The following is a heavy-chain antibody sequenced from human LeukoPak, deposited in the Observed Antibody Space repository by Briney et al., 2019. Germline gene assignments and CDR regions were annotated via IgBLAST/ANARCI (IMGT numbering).Heavy chain of an antibody. J-gene: IGHJ2*01. Sequence: PSQTLSLTCTVSGGSISSGGYYWSWIRQPPGKGLEWIGYIYHSGSTYYNPSLKSRVTISVDRSKNQFSLKLSSVTAADTAVYYCARVCGTSCYSYWYFDLWGRGTLVTVSS. CDR2: IYHSGST. V-gene: IGHV4-30-2*01. D-gene: IGHD2-2*01. CDR1: GGSISSGGYY. CDR3: ARVCGTSCYSYWYFDL.